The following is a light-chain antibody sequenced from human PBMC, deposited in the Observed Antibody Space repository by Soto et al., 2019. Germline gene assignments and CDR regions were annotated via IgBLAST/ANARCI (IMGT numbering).Light chain of an antibody. CDR3: QQYGSSGT. J-gene: IGKJ1*01. V-gene: IGKV3-20*01. CDR2: GAS. Sequence: IVLTQSPGTLSLSPGERATVSCRASQSVSSSYLAWYQQKPGQAPRLLIYGASNRATGIPDRFSGSGSGTDFTLTINRLEPEDFAVYYCQQYGSSGTFGQGTKVDIK. CDR1: QSVSSSY.